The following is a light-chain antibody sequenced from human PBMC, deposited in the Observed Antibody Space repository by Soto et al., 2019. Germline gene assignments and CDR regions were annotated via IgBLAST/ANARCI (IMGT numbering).Light chain of an antibody. CDR3: QQYNSYSQT. Sequence: DIQMTQSPSTLSASVGDRVIVTCRASQSIDSWLAWYQQKPGKAPKLLIYKASTLESGVPSRFSGSGSGTEFTLTISSLQPDDFVTYYCQQYNSYSQTFGQGTKVEIK. V-gene: IGKV1-5*03. CDR2: KAS. J-gene: IGKJ1*01. CDR1: QSIDSW.